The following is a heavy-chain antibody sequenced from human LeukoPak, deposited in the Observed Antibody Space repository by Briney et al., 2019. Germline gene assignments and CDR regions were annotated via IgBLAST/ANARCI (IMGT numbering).Heavy chain of an antibody. CDR1: GYTFTNFV. Sequence: ASVKVSCKASGYTFTNFVIHWVRQAPGQGLEWMRWINTNTGNPTYAQGFTGRFVFSLDTSVSTAYLQISSLKAEDTAVYYCARDAPYSSSPAGFDYWDQGTLVTVSS. J-gene: IGHJ4*02. D-gene: IGHD6-13*01. V-gene: IGHV7-4-1*02. CDR2: INTNTGNP. CDR3: ARDAPYSSSPAGFDY.